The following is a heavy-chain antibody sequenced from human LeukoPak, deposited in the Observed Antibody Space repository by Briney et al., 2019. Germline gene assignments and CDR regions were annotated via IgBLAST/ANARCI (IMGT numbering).Heavy chain of an antibody. J-gene: IGHJ4*02. D-gene: IGHD3-9*01. CDR1: GGSFSGYY. CDR2: INHSGST. V-gene: IGHV4-34*01. Sequence: SETLSLTCAVYGGSFSGYYWSWIRQPPGKGLEWIGEINHSGSTNYNPSLKSRVTISVDTSKNQFSLKLSSVTAADTAVYYCARGGRRGWLLSAYYFDNWGQGTLVTVSS. CDR3: ARGGRRGWLLSAYYFDN.